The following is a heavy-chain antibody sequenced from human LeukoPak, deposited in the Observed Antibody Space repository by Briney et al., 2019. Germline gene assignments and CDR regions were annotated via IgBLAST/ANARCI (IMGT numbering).Heavy chain of an antibody. Sequence: SETLCLTCNVSGDSLTSHFWNWIRQTPGKGLEWIGYVFHSGTTNYSPSLKSRVTISLDTSKKQFYLRLASVTAADTAVYYCARRMATVTDAFDIWGRGTMVSVSS. CDR3: ARRMATVTDAFDI. D-gene: IGHD5-24*01. J-gene: IGHJ3*02. V-gene: IGHV4-59*08. CDR2: VFHSGTT. CDR1: GDSLTSHF.